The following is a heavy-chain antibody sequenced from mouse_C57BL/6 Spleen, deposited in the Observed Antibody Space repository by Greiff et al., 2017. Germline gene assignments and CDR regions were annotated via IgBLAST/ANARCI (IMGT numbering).Heavy chain of an antibody. CDR3: ARDGVVTTHFDY. D-gene: IGHD2-2*01. CDR2: IYPGDGDT. J-gene: IGHJ2*01. CDR1: GYAFSSSW. Sequence: VKLQQSGPELVKPGASVKISCKASGYAFSSSWMNWVKQRPGKGLEWIGRIYPGDGDTNYNGKFKGKATLTADKSSSTAYMQLSSLTSEDSAVYFCARDGVVTTHFDYWGQGTTLTVSS. V-gene: IGHV1-82*01.